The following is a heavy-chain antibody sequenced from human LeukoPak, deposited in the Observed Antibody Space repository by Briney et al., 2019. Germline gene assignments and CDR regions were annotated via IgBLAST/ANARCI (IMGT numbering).Heavy chain of an antibody. D-gene: IGHD6-19*01. J-gene: IGHJ4*02. V-gene: IGHV3-74*01. CDR3: ARGTAITAGIDF. CDR2: INPEGAST. CDR1: GFAFSTYW. Sequence: GGSLRLSCTASGFAFSTYWMFWVRHAPGKGLVWVSQINPEGASTTYGDPAKGRFTASRDNAKNALHLQMNSLRVDDTAVYYCARGTAITAGIDFWGQGTLVTVSS.